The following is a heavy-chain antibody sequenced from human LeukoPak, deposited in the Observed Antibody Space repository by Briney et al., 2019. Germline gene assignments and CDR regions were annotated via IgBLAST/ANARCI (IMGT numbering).Heavy chain of an antibody. V-gene: IGHV1-18*01. D-gene: IGHD6-19*01. CDR1: GYTFTSYG. CDR3: ARDRYRNGWYEDAFDI. CDR2: ISAYNGNT. J-gene: IGHJ3*02. Sequence: ASVKVSCKASGYTFTSYGISWVRQAPGQGLEWMGWISAYNGNTNYAQKLQGRVTMTTDTSTSTAYMELRSLRSDDTAVYYCARDRYRNGWYEDAFDIWGQGTMVTVSS.